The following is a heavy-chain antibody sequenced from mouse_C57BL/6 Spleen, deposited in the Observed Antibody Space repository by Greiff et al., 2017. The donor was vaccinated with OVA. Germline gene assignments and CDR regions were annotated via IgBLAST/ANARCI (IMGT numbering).Heavy chain of an antibody. CDR1: GYTFTSYW. J-gene: IGHJ2*01. CDR2: IYPGSGST. CDR3: ARETTVVATDD. Sequence: QVQLKQPGAELVKPGASVKMSCKASGYTFTSYWITWVKQRPGQGLEWIGDIYPGSGSTNYNVKFKSKATLTVDTSSSTAYMQLSSLTSEDSAVYYCARETTVVATDDWGQGTTLTVSS. V-gene: IGHV1-55*01. D-gene: IGHD1-1*01.